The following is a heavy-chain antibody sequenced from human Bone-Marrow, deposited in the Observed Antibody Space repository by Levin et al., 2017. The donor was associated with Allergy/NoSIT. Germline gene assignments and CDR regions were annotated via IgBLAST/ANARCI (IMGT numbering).Heavy chain of an antibody. Sequence: GESLKISCAASGFTFSSYWMSWVRQAPGKGLEWVANIKQDGSEKYYVDSVKGRFTISRDNAKNSLYLQMNSLRAEDTAVYYCARDNPRSSIAARPRWSGSWRGYYYYGMDVWGQGTTVTVSS. V-gene: IGHV3-7*01. D-gene: IGHD6-6*01. J-gene: IGHJ6*02. CDR3: ARDNPRSSIAARPRWSGSWRGYYYYGMDV. CDR1: GFTFSSYW. CDR2: IKQDGSEK.